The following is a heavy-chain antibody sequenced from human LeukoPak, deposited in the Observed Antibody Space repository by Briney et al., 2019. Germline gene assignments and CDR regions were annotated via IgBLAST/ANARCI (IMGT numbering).Heavy chain of an antibody. J-gene: IGHJ4*02. D-gene: IGHD6-6*01. Sequence: GGSLRLSCAASGFIFSSYAVTWVRQAPGKGLEWVSTISGSGGSTYYADSVKGRFTISRDNSKNTLYLQMNSLRAEDTAVYYCAKTGPLAARPKFDYWGQGTLVTVSS. CDR3: AKTGPLAARPKFDY. CDR2: ISGSGGST. CDR1: GFIFSSYA. V-gene: IGHV3-23*01.